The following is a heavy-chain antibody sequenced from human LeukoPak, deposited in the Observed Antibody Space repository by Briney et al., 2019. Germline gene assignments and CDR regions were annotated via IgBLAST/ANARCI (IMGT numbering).Heavy chain of an antibody. CDR3: ATEGMTTVTPFDY. Sequence: ASVKVSCKASGYTFTSYYMHLVRHAPGQGLEWMGIINPSGGSTSYAQKFQGRVTMTRDTSTSTVYMELSSLRSEDTAVYYCATEGMTTVTPFDYWGQGTLVTVSS. J-gene: IGHJ4*02. V-gene: IGHV1-46*01. D-gene: IGHD4-17*01. CDR1: GYTFTSYY. CDR2: INPSGGST.